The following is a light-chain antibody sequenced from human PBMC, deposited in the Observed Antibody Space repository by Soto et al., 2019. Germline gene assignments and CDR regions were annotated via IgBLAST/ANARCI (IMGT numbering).Light chain of an antibody. J-gene: IGKJ3*01. CDR2: GAS. CDR3: QQFGSSLGFT. Sequence: EIVLTQSPGNLSLSPGERATLSCRASQRINSRYLAWYQQKPGQAPRLLIYGASSRATGIPDRFSGSGSGTDFALTISRLEPEDFAVYYCQQFGSSLGFTFGPGTKVDIK. V-gene: IGKV3-20*01. CDR1: QRINSRY.